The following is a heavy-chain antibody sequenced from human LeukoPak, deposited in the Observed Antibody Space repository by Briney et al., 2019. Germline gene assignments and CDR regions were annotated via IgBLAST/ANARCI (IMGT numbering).Heavy chain of an antibody. Sequence: GASVKVSCKASGYTFTSHYMHWVRQAPGQGLEWMGWINPNSGGTNYAQKFQGRVTMTRDTSISTAYMELSRLRSDDTAVYYCARGVAGSYYYYYMDVWGKGTTVTVSS. J-gene: IGHJ6*03. D-gene: IGHD6-19*01. CDR3: ARGVAGSYYYYYMDV. CDR2: INPNSGGT. CDR1: GYTFTSHY. V-gene: IGHV1-2*02.